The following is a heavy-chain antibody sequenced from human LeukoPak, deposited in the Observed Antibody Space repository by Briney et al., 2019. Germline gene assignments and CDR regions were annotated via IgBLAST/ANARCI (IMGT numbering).Heavy chain of an antibody. CDR1: GGSISSGGYY. Sequence: KTSETLSLTCTVSGGSISSGGYYWSWIRQPPGKGLEWIGLIYHSGSTYYNPSLKSRVTISVDRSKNQFSLKLSSVTAADTAVYYCARDTEGYGDYAGTFDIWGQGAMVTVSS. CDR3: ARDTEGYGDYAGTFDI. CDR2: IYHSGST. D-gene: IGHD4-17*01. V-gene: IGHV4-30-2*01. J-gene: IGHJ3*02.